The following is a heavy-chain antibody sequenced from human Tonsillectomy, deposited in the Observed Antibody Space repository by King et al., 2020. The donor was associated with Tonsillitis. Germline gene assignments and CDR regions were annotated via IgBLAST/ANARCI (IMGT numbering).Heavy chain of an antibody. V-gene: IGHV5-10-1*03. J-gene: IGHJ4*02. D-gene: IGHD2-2*01. CDR1: GYTFTTYC. Sequence: QLVQSGVEVKKPGESLRISCKGSGYTFTTYCISWVRQMPGKGLEWMGRIDPSDSYTKYSPSFQGHVTISADKSISTAYLQWSSLKASDTAMYYCARLDLVPAAIGTLNYWGQGTLVTVSS. CDR2: IDPSDSYT. CDR3: ARLDLVPAAIGTLNY.